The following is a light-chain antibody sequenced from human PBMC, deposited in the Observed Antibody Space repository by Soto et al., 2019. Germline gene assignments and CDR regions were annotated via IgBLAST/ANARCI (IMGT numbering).Light chain of an antibody. CDR2: DVS. V-gene: IGLV2-14*01. J-gene: IGLJ2*01. CDR1: GSAVGGYNY. CDR3: SSYTSASTPLV. Sequence: QSALTQPASVSGSPGQSITISCTGTGSAVGGYNYVSWYQQHPGKAPKVMIYDVSNRPSGVSNRFSGSKSGNTASLTISGLQAEDEADDYCSSYTSASTPLVFGGGTQLTVL.